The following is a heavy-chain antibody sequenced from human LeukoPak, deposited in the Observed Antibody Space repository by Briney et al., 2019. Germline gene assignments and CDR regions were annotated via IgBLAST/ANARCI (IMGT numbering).Heavy chain of an antibody. V-gene: IGHV3-48*03. Sequence: GGSLRLSCAASGFDFSKYETNWVRQAPGKGLEWIAYISVRAGTIYYGDSAEGRFTISRDDAKNSLCLQMNSLRVEDTAIYYCAKDFPHYYETSHGMDVWGQGTTVTVS. CDR3: AKDFPHYYETSHGMDV. CDR1: GFDFSKYE. CDR2: ISVRAGTI. D-gene: IGHD3-22*01. J-gene: IGHJ6*02.